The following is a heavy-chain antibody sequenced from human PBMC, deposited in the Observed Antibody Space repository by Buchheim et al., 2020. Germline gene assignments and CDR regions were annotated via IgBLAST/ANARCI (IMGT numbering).Heavy chain of an antibody. D-gene: IGHD5-12*01. CDR3: ARIVVEWLLRYYYYGMDV. CDR1: GGSFSGYY. CDR2: INHSGST. Sequence: QVQLQQWGAGLLKPSETLSLTCAVYGGSFSGYYWSWIRQPPGKGLEWIGEINHSGSTNYNPSLKSRVTISVDTSKNKFSLKLSSVTAADTAVYYCARIVVEWLLRYYYYGMDVWGQGTT. V-gene: IGHV4-34*01. J-gene: IGHJ6*02.